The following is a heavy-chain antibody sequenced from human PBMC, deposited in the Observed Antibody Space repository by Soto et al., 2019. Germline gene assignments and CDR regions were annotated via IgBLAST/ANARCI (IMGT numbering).Heavy chain of an antibody. CDR3: AAEVGYL. V-gene: IGHV1-58*01. D-gene: IGHD1-26*01. CDR1: GYTFTNSA. J-gene: IGHJ5*02. CDR2: IVVGSGDT. Sequence: QMQLVQSGPEVKKPGTSVKVSCKGSGYTFTNSAVQWVRQARGQRLEWMGWIVVGSGDTKYAQKFQERVTFTRDVSTSTAYMELSSLKAEDTAVYYCAAEVGYLWGQGTRVTVSS.